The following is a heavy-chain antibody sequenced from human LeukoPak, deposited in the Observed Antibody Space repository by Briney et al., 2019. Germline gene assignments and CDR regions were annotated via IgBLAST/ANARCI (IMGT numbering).Heavy chain of an antibody. CDR2: IIPIFGTT. Sequence: SVKVSCKAPGGTFSSYAISWVRQAPGHGLEWMGGIIPIFGTTTYAQKFQDRVTIIADESTSTAYMELSSLRSEDSAVYYCARVRWSGSYDRDAFDMWGQGTMVTVSS. D-gene: IGHD3-22*01. V-gene: IGHV1-69*13. J-gene: IGHJ3*02. CDR1: GGTFSSYA. CDR3: ARVRWSGSYDRDAFDM.